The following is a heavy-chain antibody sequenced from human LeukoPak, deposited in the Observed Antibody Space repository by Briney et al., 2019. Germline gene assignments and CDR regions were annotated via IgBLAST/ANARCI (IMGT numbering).Heavy chain of an antibody. CDR3: AKVPQGYSRSTVG. D-gene: IGHD6-13*01. CDR2: ISWNSGSI. J-gene: IGHJ4*02. V-gene: IGHV3-9*01. Sequence: AGGSLRLSCAASGFTLDVYAMHWVRQAPGKGLVWVSGISWNSGSIGYADSVKGRFTISRDNAKNSLYRQMNSLRAEDTALYYCAKVPQGYSRSTVGWGQGTLVTVSS. CDR1: GFTLDVYA.